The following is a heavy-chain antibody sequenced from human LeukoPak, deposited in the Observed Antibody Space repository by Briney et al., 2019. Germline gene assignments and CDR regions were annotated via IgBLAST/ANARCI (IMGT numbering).Heavy chain of an antibody. V-gene: IGHV4-39*07. Sequence: KPSETLSLTCTVSGGSISSSSYYWSWIRQPPGKGLEWIANIYYSGNTYYNPSLKSRVTISVDTSKNQFSLKLRSVTAADTAVYYCARGYCSGGSCYSYYYYNYMDVWGKGTTVTVSS. J-gene: IGHJ6*03. CDR2: IYYSGNT. D-gene: IGHD2-15*01. CDR3: ARGYCSGGSCYSYYYYNYMDV. CDR1: GGSISSSSYY.